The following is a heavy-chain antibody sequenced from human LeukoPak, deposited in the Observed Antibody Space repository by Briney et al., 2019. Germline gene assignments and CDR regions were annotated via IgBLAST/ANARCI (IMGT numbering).Heavy chain of an antibody. V-gene: IGHV4-39*07. CDR3: ARAGTEWEFDP. Sequence: PSETLSLTCTVSGGCISSSSYYWGWIRQPPGKGLEWIGSIYYSGSTYYNPSLKSRVTISVDTSKNQFSLELSSVTAADSAVYYCARAGTEWEFDPWGQGTLVTVSS. CDR2: IYYSGST. CDR1: GGCISSSSYY. D-gene: IGHD1-26*01. J-gene: IGHJ5*02.